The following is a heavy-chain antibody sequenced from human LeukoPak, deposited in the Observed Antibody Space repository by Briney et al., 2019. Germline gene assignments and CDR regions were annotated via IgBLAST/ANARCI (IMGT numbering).Heavy chain of an antibody. Sequence: GGSLRLSCAASKFTFSSYCMNWVRQAPGKGLEWVSSITSSSSYIYYADSVKGRFTISRDNAKNSLYLQMNRLRAEDTAVYYCAKAPPKCVACYGGGYWGQGTLVTVSS. V-gene: IGHV3-21*04. J-gene: IGHJ4*02. CDR2: ITSSSSYI. CDR1: KFTFSSYC. CDR3: AKAPPKCVACYGGGY. D-gene: IGHD2-21*01.